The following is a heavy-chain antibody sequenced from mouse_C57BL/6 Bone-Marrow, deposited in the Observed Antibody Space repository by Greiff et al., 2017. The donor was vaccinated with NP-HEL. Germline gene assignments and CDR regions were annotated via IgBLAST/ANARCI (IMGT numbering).Heavy chain of an antibody. CDR1: GYTFTSYW. D-gene: IGHD2-3*01. Sequence: QVQLQQPGAELVRPGSSVKLSCKASGYTFTSYWMHWVKQRPIQGLEWIGNIDPSDSDTHYNQKFKDKATLTVDKSSSTAYMQLSSLTSEDSAVDYCARDGYYWFAYWGQGTLVTVSA. V-gene: IGHV1-52*01. CDR3: ARDGYYWFAY. CDR2: IDPSDSDT. J-gene: IGHJ3*01.